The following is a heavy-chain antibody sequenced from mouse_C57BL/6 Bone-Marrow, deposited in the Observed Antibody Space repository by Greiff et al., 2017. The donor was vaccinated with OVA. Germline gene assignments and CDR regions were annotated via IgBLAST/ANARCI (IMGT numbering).Heavy chain of an antibody. V-gene: IGHV1-80*01. CDR3: ARREITTVVATDYAMDY. CDR2: IYPGDGDT. J-gene: IGHJ4*01. D-gene: IGHD1-1*01. CDR1: GYAFSSYW. Sequence: VKLQESGAELVKPGASVKISCKASGYAFSSYWMNWVKQRPGKGLEWIGQIYPGDGDTNYNGKFKGKATLTADKSSSTAYMQLSSLTSEDSAVYFCARREITTVVATDYAMDYWGQGTSVTVSS.